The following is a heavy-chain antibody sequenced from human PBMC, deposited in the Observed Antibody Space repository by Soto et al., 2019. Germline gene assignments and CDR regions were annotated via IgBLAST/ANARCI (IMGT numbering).Heavy chain of an antibody. CDR3: AVGYCSGGSCYVGFDY. CDR2: INHSGST. J-gene: IGHJ4*02. Sequence: QVQLQQWGAGLLKPSETLSLTCAVYGGSFSGYYWSWIRQPPGKGLEWIGEINHSGSTNYNPSLKSRVTISVDTYKNQFSLKLSSVTAADTAVYYCAVGYCSGGSCYVGFDYWGQGTLVTVSS. CDR1: GGSFSGYY. D-gene: IGHD2-15*01. V-gene: IGHV4-34*01.